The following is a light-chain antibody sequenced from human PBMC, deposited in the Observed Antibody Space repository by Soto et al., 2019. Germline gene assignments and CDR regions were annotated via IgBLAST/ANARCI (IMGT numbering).Light chain of an antibody. Sequence: QSVLTRPPSASGTPGQRVSISCSGSSSNIGTNFVDWYQQLPGTAPKLLIYSNNQRPSGVPARFSGSKSGTSASLAISGLQSEDEADYYCAAWDDSLIAYVFGSGTKLTVL. V-gene: IGLV1-44*01. CDR1: SSNIGTNF. CDR2: SNN. CDR3: AAWDDSLIAYV. J-gene: IGLJ1*01.